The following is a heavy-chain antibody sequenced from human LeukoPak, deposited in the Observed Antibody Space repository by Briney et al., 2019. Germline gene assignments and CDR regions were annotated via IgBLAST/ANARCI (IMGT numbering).Heavy chain of an antibody. CDR2: ISWNSGSI. Sequence: PGGSLRLSCAASGFTFDDYAMHWVRQAPGKGLEWVSGISWNSGSIGYADSVKGRFIISRDNAKNSLYLQMNSLRAEDTALYYCAKGVYGSGSYSGYYYYYGMDVWGQGTTVTVSS. D-gene: IGHD3-10*01. CDR3: AKGVYGSGSYSGYYYYYGMDV. CDR1: GFTFDDYA. V-gene: IGHV3-9*01. J-gene: IGHJ6*02.